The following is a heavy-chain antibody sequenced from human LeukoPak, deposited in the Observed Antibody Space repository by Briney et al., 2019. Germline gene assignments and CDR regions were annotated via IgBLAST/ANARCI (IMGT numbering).Heavy chain of an antibody. D-gene: IGHD3-22*01. CDR3: ARFFYYDSSGSEGFDY. V-gene: IGHV4-39*07. J-gene: IGHJ4*02. Sequence: PSETLSLTCTVSSGSISTSNYYWGWVRQPPGKALEWIGNIFYSGSTYYSPSLKSRVTISLDTSRNQFSLKLSSVTAADTAVYYCARFFYYDSSGSEGFDYWGQGTLVTVSS. CDR1: SGSISTSNYY. CDR2: IFYSGST.